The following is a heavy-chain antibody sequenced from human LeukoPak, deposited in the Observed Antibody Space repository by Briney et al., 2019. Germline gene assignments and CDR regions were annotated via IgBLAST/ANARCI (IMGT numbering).Heavy chain of an antibody. CDR1: GYTLTELS. Sequence: ASVKVSCKVSGYTLTELSMHWVRQAPGKGLEWMGGFDPEDGETIYAQKFQGRVTMTEDTSTDTAYMELSSLRSEDTAVYYCARVPYYYDSSGFEPFDYWGQGTLVTVSS. CDR2: FDPEDGET. V-gene: IGHV1-24*01. J-gene: IGHJ4*02. D-gene: IGHD3-22*01. CDR3: ARVPYYYDSSGFEPFDY.